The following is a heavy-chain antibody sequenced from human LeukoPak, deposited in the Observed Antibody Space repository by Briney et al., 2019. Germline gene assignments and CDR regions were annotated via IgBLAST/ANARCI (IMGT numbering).Heavy chain of an antibody. V-gene: IGHV4-59*12. Sequence: SETLSLTCTVSGGSISSYYWSWIRQPPGKGLEWIGYIYYSGSTNYNPSLKSRVTISVDTSKNQFSLKLSSVTAADTAAYYCARQTYYDILTGSYNWFDPWGQGTLVTVSS. CDR3: ARQTYYDILTGSYNWFDP. CDR1: GGSISSYY. CDR2: IYYSGST. J-gene: IGHJ5*02. D-gene: IGHD3-9*01.